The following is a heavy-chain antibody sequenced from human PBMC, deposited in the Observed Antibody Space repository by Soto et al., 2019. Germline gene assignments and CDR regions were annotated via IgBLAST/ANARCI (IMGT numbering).Heavy chain of an antibody. J-gene: IGHJ4*02. CDR3: AKARHSSSWYGVEADF. V-gene: IGHV3-30*09. CDR2: ISYGGDNK. CDR1: GFIFSDYA. D-gene: IGHD6-13*01. Sequence: LRLSCAASGFIFSDYAMHWVRQAPGKGLEWVAVISYGGDNKYYADSVRGRFAISRDNLKNTLYLQMNSLNPEDTAVYHCAKARHSSSWYGVEADFWGQGTLVTVSS.